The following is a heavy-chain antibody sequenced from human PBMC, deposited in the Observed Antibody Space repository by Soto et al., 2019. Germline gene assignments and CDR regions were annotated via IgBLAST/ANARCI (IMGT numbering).Heavy chain of an antibody. Sequence: QVQLVQSGAELKKPGSSVKVSCKASGDTFSCYTINWVRQAPGLGLEWMGRVNPILSMSNYAQKFQGRVTMTADKSTSTAYMELRSLRSEDTAFYYCATSYGSGYRAFDYWGQGALVTVSS. V-gene: IGHV1-69*02. D-gene: IGHD3-10*01. CDR2: VNPILSMS. CDR1: GDTFSCYT. J-gene: IGHJ4*02. CDR3: ATSYGSGYRAFDY.